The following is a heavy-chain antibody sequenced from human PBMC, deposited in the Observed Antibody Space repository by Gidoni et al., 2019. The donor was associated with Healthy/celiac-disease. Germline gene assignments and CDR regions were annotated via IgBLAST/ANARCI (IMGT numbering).Heavy chain of an antibody. CDR1: GFPFSNAW. CDR3: TTTYSGSYFFAFDI. J-gene: IGHJ3*02. V-gene: IGHV3-15*01. CDR2: IKSKTDGGTT. Sequence: EVQLVESGGGLVKPGGSLRLSCAASGFPFSNAWMSWVRQAPGKGLEWVGRIKSKTDGGTTDYAAPVKGRFTISRDDSKNTLYLQMNSLKTEDTAVYYCTTTYSGSYFFAFDILGQGTMVTVSS. D-gene: IGHD1-26*01.